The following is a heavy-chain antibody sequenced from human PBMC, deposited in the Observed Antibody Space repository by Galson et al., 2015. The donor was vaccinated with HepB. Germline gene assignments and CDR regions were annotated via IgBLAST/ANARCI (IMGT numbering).Heavy chain of an antibody. Sequence: SLRLSCAASGFTFSSYSMNWVRQAPGKGLEWISYFGSSAGYYADSVKGRFTISRDDAKNSLYLQMNSLRAEDTAVYYCARDYSYGFDYWGQGTLVTVSS. D-gene: IGHD5-18*01. J-gene: IGHJ4*02. CDR1: GFTFSSYS. V-gene: IGHV3-48*04. CDR2: FGSSAG. CDR3: ARDYSYGFDY.